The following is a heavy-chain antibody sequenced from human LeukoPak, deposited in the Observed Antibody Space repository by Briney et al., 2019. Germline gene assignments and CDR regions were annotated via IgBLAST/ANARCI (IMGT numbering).Heavy chain of an antibody. Sequence: PGGSLRLSCAASTLTFSSYAKSWVRQAPGKGLEWVSAISGSGGSTYYADSVKGRFTISRDNSKNTLYLQMISLRAEGTAVYYLAKDGRKRANYCDYFDYWRQGTLVTVSS. CDR3: AKDGRKRANYCDYFDY. D-gene: IGHD4-17*01. J-gene: IGHJ4*02. V-gene: IGHV3-23*01. CDR1: TLTFSSYA. CDR2: ISGSGGST.